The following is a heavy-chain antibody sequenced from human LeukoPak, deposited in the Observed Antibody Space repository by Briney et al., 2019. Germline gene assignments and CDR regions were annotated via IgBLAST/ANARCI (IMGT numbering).Heavy chain of an antibody. CDR2: ISYNGRSI. D-gene: IGHD3-10*01. CDR1: GFMFSTYE. CDR3: ARHAAGADVLQWFGERDWFDP. Sequence: GGSLRLSCAASGFMFSTYEMNWVRQAPGKRLEWLSYISYNGRSIYYADSVKGRFTISRDNAKNSLYLQMNSLRAEDTAVYYCARHAAGADVLQWFGERDWFDPWGQGTLVTVSS. J-gene: IGHJ5*02. V-gene: IGHV3-48*03.